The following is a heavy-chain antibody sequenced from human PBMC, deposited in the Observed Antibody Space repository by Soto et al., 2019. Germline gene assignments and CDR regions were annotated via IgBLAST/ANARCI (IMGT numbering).Heavy chain of an antibody. J-gene: IGHJ4*02. CDR3: ATEDQGFGELRPYFDY. CDR2: IIPIFGTA. CDR1: GGTFSSYA. Sequence: QVQLVQSGAEVKKPGSSVKVSCKASGGTFSSYAISWVRQAPGQGLEWMGGIIPIFGTANYAQKFQGRVTITADESTSTAYVELSSLRSEDTAVYYCATEDQGFGELRPYFDYWGQGTLVTVSS. D-gene: IGHD3-10*01. V-gene: IGHV1-69*12.